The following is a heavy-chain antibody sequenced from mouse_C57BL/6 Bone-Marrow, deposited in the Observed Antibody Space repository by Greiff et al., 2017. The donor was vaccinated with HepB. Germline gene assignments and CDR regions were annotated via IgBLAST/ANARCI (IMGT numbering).Heavy chain of an antibody. CDR1: GYTFTSYW. CDR3: TRPYYSNLYYAMDY. V-gene: IGHV1-5*01. D-gene: IGHD2-5*01. J-gene: IGHJ4*01. CDR2: IYPGNSDT. Sequence: EVQLQQSGTVLARPGASVKMSCKTSGYTFTSYWMHWVKQRPGQGLEWIGAIYPGNSDTSYNQKFKGKAKLTAVTSASTAYMELSSLTNEDSAVYYCTRPYYSNLYYAMDYWGQGTSVTVSS.